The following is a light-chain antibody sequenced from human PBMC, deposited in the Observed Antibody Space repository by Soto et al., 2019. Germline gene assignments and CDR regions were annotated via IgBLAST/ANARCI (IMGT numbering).Light chain of an antibody. Sequence: QSVLTQPAYVSGSPGQSITISCTGTSSDVGSYNLVSWYQQHPGKAPKLMIYEVSKRPSGVSNRFSGSKSGNTASLTISGLQAEDEADYYCCSYAGSSTSVFGTGTKVTVL. CDR2: EVS. V-gene: IGLV2-23*02. CDR1: SSDVGSYNL. J-gene: IGLJ1*01. CDR3: CSYAGSSTSV.